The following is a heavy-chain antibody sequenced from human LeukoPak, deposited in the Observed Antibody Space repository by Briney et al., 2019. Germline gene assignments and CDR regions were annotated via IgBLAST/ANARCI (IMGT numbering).Heavy chain of an antibody. V-gene: IGHV3-23*01. Sequence: ETLSLTCTVSGGSISSYYWSWSRQPPGKGLEWGSAISGSGGSTYYADSVKGRFTISRDNSKNTLYLQMNSLRAEDTAVYYCAKSPSPHIVVVTAMDYWGQGTLVTVSS. J-gene: IGHJ4*02. CDR1: GGSISSYY. CDR3: AKSPSPHIVVVTAMDY. D-gene: IGHD2-21*02. CDR2: ISGSGGST.